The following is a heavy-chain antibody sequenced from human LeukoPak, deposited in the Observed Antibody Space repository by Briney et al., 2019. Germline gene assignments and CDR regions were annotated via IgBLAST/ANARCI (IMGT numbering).Heavy chain of an antibody. CDR1: GYTFTGYY. CDR2: INPNSGGT. V-gene: IGHV1-2*02. D-gene: IGHD5-12*01. J-gene: IGHJ6*03. Sequence: ASVKVSCKASGYTFTGYYMHWVRQAPGQGLEWMGWINPNSGGTNCAQKFQGRVTMTRDTSISTAYMELSRLRSDDTAVYYCARVRGYGYYYYYYMDVWGKGTTVTVSS. CDR3: ARVRGYGYYYYYYMDV.